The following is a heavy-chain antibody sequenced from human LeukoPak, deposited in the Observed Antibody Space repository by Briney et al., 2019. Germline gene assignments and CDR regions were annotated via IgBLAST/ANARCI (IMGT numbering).Heavy chain of an antibody. CDR1: GFTFSSYA. J-gene: IGHJ4*02. Sequence: GGSLRLSCAASGFTFSSYAMSWVRQAPGKGLEWVSAISGSGGSTYYADSVKGRFTISRDNAKNSLYLQMNSLSAEDTAVYYCARGRTMRNCECDYGARENLDSV. CDR2: ISGSGGST. V-gene: IGHV3-23*01. CDR3: ARGRTMRNCECDY. D-gene: IGHD2-2*01.